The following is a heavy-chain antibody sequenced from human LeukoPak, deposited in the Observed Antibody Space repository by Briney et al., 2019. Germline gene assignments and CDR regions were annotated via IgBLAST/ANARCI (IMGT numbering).Heavy chain of an antibody. CDR2: IKPDGSEK. D-gene: IGHD3-16*01. J-gene: IGHJ4*02. CDR3: ARDFARSVGYYFDY. V-gene: IGHV3-7*01. Sequence: PGGSLRLSCAASGFTFSTYWMTWVRQAPGKGLEWVANIKPDGSEKYYVDSVKGRFTVSRDNAKNSLYLQMNSLRAEDTAVYYCARDFARSVGYYFDYWGQGTLVTVSS. CDR1: GFTFSTYW.